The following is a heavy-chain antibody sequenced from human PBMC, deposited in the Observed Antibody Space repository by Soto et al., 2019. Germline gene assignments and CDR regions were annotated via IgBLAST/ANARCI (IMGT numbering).Heavy chain of an antibody. CDR3: ARVKAVAGIKPLYYYYGMDV. J-gene: IGHJ6*02. Sequence: SETLSLTCTVSGGSISSSSYYWGWIRQPPGKGLEWIGSIYYSGSTYYNPSLKSRVTISVDTSKNQFSLKLSSVTAADTAVYYCARVKAVAGIKPLYYYYGMDVWGQGTTVTVSS. V-gene: IGHV4-39*01. D-gene: IGHD6-19*01. CDR2: IYYSGST. CDR1: GGSISSSSYY.